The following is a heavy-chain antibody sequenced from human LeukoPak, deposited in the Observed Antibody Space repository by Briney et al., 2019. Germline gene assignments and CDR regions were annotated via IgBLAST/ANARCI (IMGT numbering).Heavy chain of an antibody. Sequence: GGSLRLSCAASGFTFSSYAMSWVRQAPGKGLKWVSGISGSGGSTYYADSVKGRFTISRDNSKNTLYLQMNSLRDEDTAVYYCAKDYGSGNYFDYWGQGTLVTVSS. CDR2: ISGSGGST. V-gene: IGHV3-23*01. D-gene: IGHD3-10*01. CDR1: GFTFSSYA. J-gene: IGHJ4*02. CDR3: AKDYGSGNYFDY.